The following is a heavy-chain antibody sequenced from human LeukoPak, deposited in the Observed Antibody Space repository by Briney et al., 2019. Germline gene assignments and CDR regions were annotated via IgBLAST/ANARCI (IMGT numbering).Heavy chain of an antibody. CDR2: ISASGSTI. V-gene: IGHV3-11*01. CDR3: ARDLSGGTGWYFAY. D-gene: IGHD6-19*01. CDR1: GFTFSDYH. Sequence: GGSLRLSCVASGFTFSDYHMTWIRQAPGKGLEWVSYISASGSTIYYTDSVKGRFTISRDNAKNSLYLQMNSLRAEDTAVYYCARDLSGGTGWYFAYWGQGTLVTVSS. J-gene: IGHJ4*02.